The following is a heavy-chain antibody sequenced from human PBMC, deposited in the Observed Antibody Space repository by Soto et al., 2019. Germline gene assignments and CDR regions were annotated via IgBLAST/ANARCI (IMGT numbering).Heavy chain of an antibody. CDR1: GFTFSNFA. V-gene: IGHV3-23*01. J-gene: IGHJ3*02. CDR3: AKRDTTSPRGAFDI. D-gene: IGHD2-2*01. Sequence: GGSLRLSCAASGFTFSNFAMNWVRQAPGKGLEWVSGISGRGGTTYYADSVQGRFTISRDNSKNTLYLQMNSLRAEDTVLYYCAKRDTTSPRGAFDIWGQGTMVTVSS. CDR2: ISGRGGTT.